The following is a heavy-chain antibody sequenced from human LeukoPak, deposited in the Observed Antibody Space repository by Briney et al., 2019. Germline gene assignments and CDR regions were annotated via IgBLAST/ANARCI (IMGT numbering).Heavy chain of an antibody. CDR1: GYTFTSYD. CDR3: ARYSPPSMTTVTGGAFDI. V-gene: IGHV1-8*01. D-gene: IGHD4-17*01. Sequence: ASVKVSCKGSGYTFTSYDINWVRQATGQGLEWMGWINPNSGDTGYAQKFQGRVTLTRNTPLSTAYMELSSLRSEDTAVYYCARYSPPSMTTVTGGAFDIWGQGTMVTVSS. CDR2: INPNSGDT. J-gene: IGHJ3*02.